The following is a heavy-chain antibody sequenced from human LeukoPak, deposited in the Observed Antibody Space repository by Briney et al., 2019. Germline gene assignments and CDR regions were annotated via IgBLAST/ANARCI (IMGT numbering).Heavy chain of an antibody. V-gene: IGHV1-2*02. D-gene: IGHD2-2*01. Sequence: APVKVSCKASGYTFTGYYMHWVRQAPGQGLEWMGWINPNSGGTNYAQKFQGRVTMTRDTSISTAYMELSRLRPDDTAVYYCARHRVVPAARSYYMDVWGKGTTVTVSS. CDR1: GYTFTGYY. CDR2: INPNSGGT. J-gene: IGHJ6*03. CDR3: ARHRVVPAARSYYMDV.